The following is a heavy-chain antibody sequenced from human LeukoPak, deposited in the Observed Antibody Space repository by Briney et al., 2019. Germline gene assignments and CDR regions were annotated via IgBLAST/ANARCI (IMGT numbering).Heavy chain of an antibody. CDR1: GSTFSSHT. J-gene: IGHJ4*02. Sequence: PGGSLRLSCAASGSTFSSHTMNWVRQAPGKGLEWISYISNTGSVIYYPDSVKGRFTISRDNAKNSLYLQMNSLRAEDTAVYYCARNLPAADYWGQGTLITVSS. D-gene: IGHD2-2*01. CDR3: ARNLPAADY. V-gene: IGHV3-48*04. CDR2: ISNTGSVI.